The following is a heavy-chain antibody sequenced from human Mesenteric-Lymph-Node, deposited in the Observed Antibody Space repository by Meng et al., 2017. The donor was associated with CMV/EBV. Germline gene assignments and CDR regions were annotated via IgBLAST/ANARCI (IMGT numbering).Heavy chain of an antibody. CDR2: ILYDGGNK. D-gene: IGHD1-20*01. J-gene: IGHJ6*02. V-gene: IGHV3-30-3*01. Sequence: GESLKISCAASGFTFSNYAMHWVRQAPGKGLEWVAVILYDGGNKYYADSVKGRFTISRDNSKNTLYLQMNTLRAEDTAVYYCAREIITGPMDYYGMDVWGQGTTVTVSS. CDR1: GFTFSNYA. CDR3: AREIITGPMDYYGMDV.